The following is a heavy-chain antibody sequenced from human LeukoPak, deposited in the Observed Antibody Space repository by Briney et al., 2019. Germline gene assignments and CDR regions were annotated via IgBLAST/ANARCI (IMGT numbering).Heavy chain of an antibody. D-gene: IGHD5-12*01. V-gene: IGHV3-21*01. CDR3: ARDRGYSGYDLDY. CDR2: ISSSSYI. Sequence: GRSLRLSCAASGFTFSSYSMNWVRQAPGKGLEWVSSISSSSYIYYADSVKGRFTISRDNAKNPLYLQMNSLRAEDTAVYYCARDRGYSGYDLDYWGQGTLVTVSS. CDR1: GFTFSSYS. J-gene: IGHJ4*02.